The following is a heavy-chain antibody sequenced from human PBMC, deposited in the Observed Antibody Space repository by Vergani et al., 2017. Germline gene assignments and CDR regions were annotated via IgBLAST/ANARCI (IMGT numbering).Heavy chain of an antibody. D-gene: IGHD2-2*01. J-gene: IGHJ4*02. Sequence: QVQLVESGGGVVQPGRSLRLSCAASGFTFSSYAMHWVRQAPGKGLEWVAVISYDGSNKYYADSVKGRFTISRDNSKNTLYLQMNSLRAEDTAVYYCARLHCSSTSCPDYWGQGTLATVSS. CDR1: GFTFSSYA. V-gene: IGHV3-30-3*01. CDR3: ARLHCSSTSCPDY. CDR2: ISYDGSNK.